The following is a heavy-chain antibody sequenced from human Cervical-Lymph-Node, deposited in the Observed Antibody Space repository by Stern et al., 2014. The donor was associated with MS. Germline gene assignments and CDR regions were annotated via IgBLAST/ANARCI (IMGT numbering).Heavy chain of an antibody. CDR1: GASISPVGYY. J-gene: IGHJ4*02. D-gene: IGHD3-16*01. V-gene: IGHV4-31*03. CDR2: ISYIGST. Sequence: QVQLQESGPGLVKPSQTLSLTCTVSGASISPVGYYWGWIRQHPGKGLEWIDYISYIGSTYYNPSLKSRVSISADASKNQFSLNLTSVTAADTALYYCARSDRLWGSFDYWGQGTLVAVSS. CDR3: ARSDRLWGSFDY.